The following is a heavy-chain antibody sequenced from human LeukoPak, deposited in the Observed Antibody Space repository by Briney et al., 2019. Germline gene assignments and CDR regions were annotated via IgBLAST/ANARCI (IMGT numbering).Heavy chain of an antibody. Sequence: SETLSLTCTVSGGPISSYHWSWIRQPPGKGLEWIGYIYYSGSTNYNPPLKSRVTISVDTSKNQFSLKLSSVTAADTAVYYCARGGVGYMWFGELWAFDIWGQGTMVTVSS. CDR2: IYYSGST. J-gene: IGHJ3*02. V-gene: IGHV4-59*01. D-gene: IGHD3-10*01. CDR1: GGPISSYH. CDR3: ARGGVGYMWFGELWAFDI.